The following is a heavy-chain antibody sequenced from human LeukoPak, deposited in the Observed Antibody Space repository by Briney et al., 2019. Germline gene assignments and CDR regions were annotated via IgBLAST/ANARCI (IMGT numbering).Heavy chain of an antibody. V-gene: IGHV4-34*01. CDR3: ARGSVAGTDLDY. CDR2: IDHSGST. Sequence: SSETLSLTCAVYGGSFSGYYWSWIRQPPGKGLEWIGEIDHSGSTNYNPSLKSRVTISVDTSKNQFSLKLSSVTAADTAVYYCARGSVAGTDLDYWGQGTLVTVSS. D-gene: IGHD6-19*01. CDR1: GGSFSGYY. J-gene: IGHJ4*02.